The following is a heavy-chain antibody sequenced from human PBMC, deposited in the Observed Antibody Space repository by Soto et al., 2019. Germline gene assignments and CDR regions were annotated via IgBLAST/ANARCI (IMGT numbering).Heavy chain of an antibody. J-gene: IGHJ6*04. CDR2: TNYNGRT. Sequence: PSETLSLTCTVSCGSISTYFWNWVRQVPGKGLEWIGCTNYNGRTNYNYNPSLKSRVTISVDTSKNQFSLHLSSVTAADTAVYYCARAGGIAVVPAAIHPYTGEYYYCRDVCGKG. V-gene: IGHV4-59*01. CDR3: ARAGGIAVVPAAIHPYTGEYYYCRDV. CDR1: CGSISTYF. D-gene: IGHD2-2*02.